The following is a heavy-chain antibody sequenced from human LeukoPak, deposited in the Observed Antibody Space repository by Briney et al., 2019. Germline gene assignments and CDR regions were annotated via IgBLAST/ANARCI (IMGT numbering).Heavy chain of an antibody. J-gene: IGHJ4*02. CDR3: ARDSGSYSSD. D-gene: IGHD1-26*01. CDR1: GFTFSGYA. CDR2: ISSSGSTI. Sequence: GGSLRLSCAASGFTFSGYAMSWVRQAPGKGLEWVSYISSSGSTIYYADAVKGRFTISRDNAKNSLYLQMNSLRAEDTAVYYCARDSGSYSSDWGQGTLVTVSS. V-gene: IGHV3-48*03.